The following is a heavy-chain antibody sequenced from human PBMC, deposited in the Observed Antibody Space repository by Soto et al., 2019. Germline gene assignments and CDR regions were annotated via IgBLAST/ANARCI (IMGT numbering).Heavy chain of an antibody. V-gene: IGHV3-21*01. D-gene: IGHD3-10*01. Sequence: PGGSLRLSCAASGFTFSSYSMNWVRQAPGKGLEWVSSISSSSSYIYYADSVKGRFTISRDNAKNSLYLQMNSLRAEDTAVYYCAREGGILWFGEPQEDYYYYGMDVWGQGTTVTVSS. J-gene: IGHJ6*02. CDR1: GFTFSSYS. CDR3: AREGGILWFGEPQEDYYYYGMDV. CDR2: ISSSSSYI.